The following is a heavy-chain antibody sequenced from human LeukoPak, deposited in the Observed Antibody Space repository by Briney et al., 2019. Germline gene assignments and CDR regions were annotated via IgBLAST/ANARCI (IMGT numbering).Heavy chain of an antibody. Sequence: GGSLRLSCAASGFLFSSSWVGWGRQAPGKGLEWVVNIKPDGSEKYYVDSVRGRFTISRDNAKNSLYLQMNSRRAEDTALYYCTRDLPDYWGQGTLVTVSS. CDR2: IKPDGSEK. J-gene: IGHJ4*02. V-gene: IGHV3-7*01. CDR1: GFLFSSSW. CDR3: TRDLPDY.